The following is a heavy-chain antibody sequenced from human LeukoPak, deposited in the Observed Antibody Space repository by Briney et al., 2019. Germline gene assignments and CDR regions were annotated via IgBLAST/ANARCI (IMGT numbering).Heavy chain of an antibody. CDR2: IYPGDSDT. J-gene: IGHJ6*02. CDR3: ASWVGSGGSCYSGCYGMDV. D-gene: IGHD2-15*01. CDR1: GYSFTSYW. Sequence: GKSLKISCKGSGYSFTSYWIGWVRQMPGKGLEWMGIIYPGDSDTRYSPSFQGQVTISADKSISTAYLQWSSLKASDTAMYYCASWVGSGGSCYSGCYGMDVWGQGTTGTVSS. V-gene: IGHV5-51*01.